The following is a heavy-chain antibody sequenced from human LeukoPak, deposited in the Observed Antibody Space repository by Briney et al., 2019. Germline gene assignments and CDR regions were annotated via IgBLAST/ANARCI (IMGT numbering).Heavy chain of an antibody. J-gene: IGHJ4*02. D-gene: IGHD1-1*01. CDR3: ARIANWAFDY. CDR1: GFTFSSYS. V-gene: IGHV3-21*05. CDR2: ISSSSSYT. Sequence: GGSLRLSSAASGFTFSSYSMNWVRQAPGKGLEWLSYISSSSSYTRYADSVKGRFTISRDNAKNSLYLQMNSLRAEDTAVYYCARIANWAFDYWGQRTLVTVSS.